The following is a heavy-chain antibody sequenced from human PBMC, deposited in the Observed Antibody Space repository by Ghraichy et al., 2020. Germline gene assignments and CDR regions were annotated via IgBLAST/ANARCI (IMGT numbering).Heavy chain of an antibody. Sequence: GGSLRLSCAVSGFTFSTYEMNWVRQAPGKGLEWISYISSSGTTKHYADSVKGRFTISRDNVSRDNARNSLTLEMNSLRAEDSGVYYCARGGGSTASLFQYNYGCDARGRGTTVTGAS. D-gene: IGHD5-18*01. CDR1: GFTFSTYE. CDR2: ISSSGTTK. V-gene: IGHV3-48*03. J-gene: IGHJ6*01. CDR3: ARGGGSTASLFQYNYGCDA.